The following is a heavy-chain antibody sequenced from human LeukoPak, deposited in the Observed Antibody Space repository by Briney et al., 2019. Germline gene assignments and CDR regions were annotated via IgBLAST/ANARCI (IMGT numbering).Heavy chain of an antibody. CDR1: GFTFSSYS. CDR3: ARVTYDGSGING. Sequence: PGGSLRLSCAASGFTFSSYSMNWVRQAPGKGLEWVSSISSSSSYTYYADSVKGRFTISRDNAKNSLYLQMISLRAEDTAVYYCARVTYDGSGINGCGQGTLVTVSS. D-gene: IGHD3-10*01. V-gene: IGHV3-21*01. CDR2: ISSSSSYT. J-gene: IGHJ4*02.